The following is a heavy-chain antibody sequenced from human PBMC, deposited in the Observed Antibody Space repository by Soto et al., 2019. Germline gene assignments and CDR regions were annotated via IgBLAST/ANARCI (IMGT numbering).Heavy chain of an antibody. V-gene: IGHV3-23*01. D-gene: IGHD6-19*01. Sequence: LRLSCAASGFTFNSYWMHWVRQPPGKGLEWVSAISGSGGSTYYADSVKGRFTISRDNSKNTLYLQMNSLRAEDTAVYYCAKELHTSSGWSQVIYWGQGTLVTVSS. J-gene: IGHJ4*02. CDR2: ISGSGGST. CDR1: GFTFNSYW. CDR3: AKELHTSSGWSQVIY.